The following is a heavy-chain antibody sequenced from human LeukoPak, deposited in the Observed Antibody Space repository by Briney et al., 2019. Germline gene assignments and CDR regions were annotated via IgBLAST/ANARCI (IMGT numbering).Heavy chain of an antibody. Sequence: GRSLRLSCAASGFTFSSYGMHWARQAPGKGLEWVAVIWYDGSNKYYTDSVPGRFTISRDNSKNTLYLQMNSLRAEDTAVYYCARDDTLGSGYFDYWGQGTPGTVSS. CDR1: GFTFSSYG. V-gene: IGHV3-33*08. J-gene: IGHJ4*02. CDR3: ARDDTLGSGYFDY. D-gene: IGHD3-10*01. CDR2: IWYDGSNK.